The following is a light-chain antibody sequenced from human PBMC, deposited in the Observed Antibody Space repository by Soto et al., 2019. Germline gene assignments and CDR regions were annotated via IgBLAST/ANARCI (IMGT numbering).Light chain of an antibody. Sequence: QSALTQPPSASGSPGQSVTISCTGTGSDIGGYNFVSWYQQHPGKVPKLIIYEVNKRPSGVPDRFSGSKSGNTASLTVSGLPADDDADDCSSYAGANNRNVFGAGTKLTVL. CDR3: SSYAGANNRNV. J-gene: IGLJ1*01. V-gene: IGLV2-8*01. CDR1: GSDIGGYNF. CDR2: EVN.